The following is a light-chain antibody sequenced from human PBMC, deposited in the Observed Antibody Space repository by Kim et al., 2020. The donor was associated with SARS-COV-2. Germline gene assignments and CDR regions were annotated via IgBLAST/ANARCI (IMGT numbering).Light chain of an antibody. V-gene: IGKV3-15*01. CDR1: QSVSSS. J-gene: IGKJ5*01. CDR2: GAS. Sequence: SPGERATLSCRASQSVSSSLAWYQQKPGQAPRLLIHGASTRATGIPARFSGSGSGTEFTLTISSLQSEDFAVYYCQQYNNWPPITFGQGTRLEIK. CDR3: QQYNNWPPIT.